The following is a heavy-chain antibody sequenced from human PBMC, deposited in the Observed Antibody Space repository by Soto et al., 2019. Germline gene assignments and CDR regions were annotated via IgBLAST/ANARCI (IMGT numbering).Heavy chain of an antibody. D-gene: IGHD3-9*01. Sequence: GASVKVSCKASGYIFSTYAMNWVRQAPGQSLEWMGWINAGNGNTKYSQKFQGRVTISRDISASTAYVELSSLRSEDTAVYYCARAKITYDILTGYSMGYWFDPWGKGTPVTVSS. CDR2: INAGNGNT. J-gene: IGHJ5*02. CDR1: GYIFSTYA. CDR3: ARAKITYDILTGYSMGYWFDP. V-gene: IGHV1-3*01.